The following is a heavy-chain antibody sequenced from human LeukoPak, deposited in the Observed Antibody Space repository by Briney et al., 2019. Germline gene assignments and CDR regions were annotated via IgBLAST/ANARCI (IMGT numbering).Heavy chain of an antibody. J-gene: IGHJ6*03. D-gene: IGHD1-26*01. Sequence: GGSLRLSCAASGFTFSSYNMSWVRQAPGKGLEWVSYISSSSSTIYYADSVKGRFTISRDNARNSLYLQMNSLTAEDTAVYYCARDPYSGAYGDTYYYYMDVWGKGTTVTISS. CDR2: ISSSSSTI. CDR3: ARDPYSGAYGDTYYYYMDV. CDR1: GFTFSSYN. V-gene: IGHV3-48*04.